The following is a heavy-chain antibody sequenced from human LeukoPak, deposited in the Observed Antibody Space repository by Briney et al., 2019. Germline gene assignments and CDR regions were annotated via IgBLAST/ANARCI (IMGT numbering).Heavy chain of an antibody. CDR2: IYYSGST. CDR1: GGSISSNSYY. CDR3: ARAVSDSDILTGWIDY. J-gene: IGHJ4*02. Sequence: PSETLSLTCTVSGGSISSNSYYWGWIRQPPGKGLEWIGSIYYSGSTYSNPSLKSRVTISVGTSKSQFSLRLNSVTAADTAVYYCARAVSDSDILTGWIDYWGPGALVSVSS. D-gene: IGHD3-9*01. V-gene: IGHV4-39*07.